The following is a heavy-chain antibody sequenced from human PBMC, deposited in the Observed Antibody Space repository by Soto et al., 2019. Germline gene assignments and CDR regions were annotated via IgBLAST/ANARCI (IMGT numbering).Heavy chain of an antibody. D-gene: IGHD2-15*01. CDR3: ARTLGYCSGGSCYSVEYYYYRMDV. Sequence: KVSCKASGYTFTSDDINWVRQATGQGLEWMGWMNPNSGNTGYAQKFQGRVTMTRNTSISTAYMELSSLRSEDTAVYYCARTLGYCSGGSCYSVEYYYYRMDVCGQGTTVTVSS. CDR2: MNPNSGNT. J-gene: IGHJ6*02. CDR1: GYTFTSDD. V-gene: IGHV1-8*01.